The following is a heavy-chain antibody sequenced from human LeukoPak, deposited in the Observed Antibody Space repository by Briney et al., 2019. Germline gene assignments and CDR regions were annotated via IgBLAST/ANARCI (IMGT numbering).Heavy chain of an antibody. CDR3: ARVGYYYDSSGDAFDI. D-gene: IGHD3-22*01. CDR1: GFTFSSYA. CDR2: ISGSGGST. J-gene: IGHJ3*02. Sequence: PXGSLRLSCAASGFTFSSYAMSWVRQAPGKGLEWVSAISGSGGSTYYADSVKGRFTISRDNSKNTLYLQMNSLRAEDTAVYYCARVGYYYDSSGDAFDIWGQGTMVTVSS. V-gene: IGHV3-23*01.